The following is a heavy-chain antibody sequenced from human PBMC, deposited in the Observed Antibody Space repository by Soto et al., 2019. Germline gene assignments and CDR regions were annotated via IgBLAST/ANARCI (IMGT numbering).Heavy chain of an antibody. D-gene: IGHD2-2*01. CDR1: GFTFSSYW. Sequence: GSLRLSCAASGFTFSSYWMHWVRQAPGKGLVWVSRINSDGSSTSYADSVKGRFTISRDNAKNTLYLQMNSLRAEDTAVYYCARDLGGLYCSSTSCYVLVEYYGMDVWGQGTTVTVSS. J-gene: IGHJ6*02. CDR3: ARDLGGLYCSSTSCYVLVEYYGMDV. CDR2: INSDGSST. V-gene: IGHV3-74*01.